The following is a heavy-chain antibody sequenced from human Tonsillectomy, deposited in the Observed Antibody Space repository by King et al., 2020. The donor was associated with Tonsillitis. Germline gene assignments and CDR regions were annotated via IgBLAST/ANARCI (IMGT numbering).Heavy chain of an antibody. J-gene: IGHJ2*01. CDR2: IEESGESS. V-gene: IGHV3-23*04. CDR3: AKAEVDTAMVRNWYFDL. Sequence: VQLVESGGGLVQPGWSLRLSCAASGFTFSNYDINWFSQARGKGLEFVSTIEESGESSFYAVSVQGRFTTSRDNYKNTLYLQMNILRPEDTAVYYCAKAEVDTAMVRNWYFDLWGRGTLVTVSS. CDR1: GFTFSNYD. D-gene: IGHD5-18*01.